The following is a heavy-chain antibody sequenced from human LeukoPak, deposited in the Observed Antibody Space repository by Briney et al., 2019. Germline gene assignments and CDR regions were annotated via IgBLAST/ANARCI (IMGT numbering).Heavy chain of an antibody. D-gene: IGHD6-6*01. CDR2: TRNKANSYTT. V-gene: IGHV3-72*01. Sequence: GGSLRLSCAASGFTFSDHYMDWVRQAPGKGLEWVGRTRNKANSYTTEYAASVKGRFAISRDDSKNSLYLQMNSLKTEDTAVYYCARSSVSSDDYWGQGTLVTVSS. J-gene: IGHJ4*02. CDR1: GFTFSDHY. CDR3: ARSSVSSDDY.